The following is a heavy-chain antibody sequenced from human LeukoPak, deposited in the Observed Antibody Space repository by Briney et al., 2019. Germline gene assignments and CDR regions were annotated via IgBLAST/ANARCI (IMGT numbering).Heavy chain of an antibody. Sequence: SETLSLTCAVYGGSFSGYYWSWIRQPPGKGLEWIGEINHSGSTNYNPSLKSRVTISVDTYKNQFSLKLSSVTAADTAVYYCAREPYSNSYYGMDVWGQGTTVTVSS. D-gene: IGHD4-4*01. CDR2: INHSGST. J-gene: IGHJ6*02. V-gene: IGHV4-34*01. CDR1: GGSFSGYY. CDR3: AREPYSNSYYGMDV.